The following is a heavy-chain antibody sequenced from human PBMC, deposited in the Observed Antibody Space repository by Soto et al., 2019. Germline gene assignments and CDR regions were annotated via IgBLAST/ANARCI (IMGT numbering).Heavy chain of an antibody. Sequence: QVQLQESGPGLVKPSETLSLTCTVSGGSVSSGSYYWSWIRQPPGKGLEWIGYIYYSGSTNYNPSLRSRVTIAVDTSKNQFSLKLSSVTAADTAVYYCARELLPYYFDYWGQGTLVTVSS. D-gene: IGHD2-15*01. CDR1: GGSVSSGSYY. CDR2: IYYSGST. CDR3: ARELLPYYFDY. V-gene: IGHV4-61*01. J-gene: IGHJ4*02.